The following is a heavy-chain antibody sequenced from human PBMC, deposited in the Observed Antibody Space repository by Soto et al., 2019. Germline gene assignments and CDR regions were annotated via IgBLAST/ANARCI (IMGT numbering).Heavy chain of an antibody. CDR1: GYTFTSYY. V-gene: IGHV1-46*01. D-gene: IGHD5-18*01. CDR2: INPSGGST. CDR3: ARDYGTGSYGWGGGLDY. Sequence: ASVKVSCKASGYTFTSYYMHWVRQSPGQGLEWMGIINPSGGSTSYAQKFQGRVTMTRDTSTSTVYMELSSLRSEDTAVYYCARDYGTGSYGWGGGLDYWGQGTLVTVSS. J-gene: IGHJ4*01.